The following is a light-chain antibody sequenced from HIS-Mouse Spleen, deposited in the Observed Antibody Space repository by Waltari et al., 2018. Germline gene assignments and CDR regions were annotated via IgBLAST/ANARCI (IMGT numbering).Light chain of an antibody. J-gene: IGLJ3*02. Sequence: QSVRTQPPSASGTPGQTAPISCSARPPQLGRTQLHWYQHVPGTAPKLLIYRNNQRPSGVPDRFSGSKSGPSASLAISGLRSEDEADYYCAAWDDSLSGPVFGGGTKLTVL. V-gene: IGLV1-47*01. CDR2: RNN. CDR1: PPQLGRTQ. CDR3: AAWDDSLSGPV.